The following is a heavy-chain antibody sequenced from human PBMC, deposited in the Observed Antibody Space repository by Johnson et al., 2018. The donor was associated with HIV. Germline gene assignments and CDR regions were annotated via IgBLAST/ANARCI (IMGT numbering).Heavy chain of an antibody. CDR3: AKVHPFAI. J-gene: IGHJ3*02. CDR2: ITWDGGST. CDR1: GFTFDDYA. V-gene: IGHV3-43D*03. Sequence: VQLVESGGVVVQPGGSLRLSCAASGFTFDDYAMHWVRQAPGKGLEWVSLITWDGGSTYYADSVKGLFTISRDISKNTLYLQMNSLRAEDTALYYCAKVHPFAIWGQGTMVTVSS.